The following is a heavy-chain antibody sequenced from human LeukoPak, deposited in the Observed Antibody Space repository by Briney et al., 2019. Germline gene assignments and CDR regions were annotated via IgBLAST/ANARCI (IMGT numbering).Heavy chain of an antibody. CDR1: GFTFSSYS. Sequence: GGSLRLSCAASGFTFSSYSMNWVRQAPGKGLGWGSSISSSSSYIYYADSVKGRLTISRDNAKNSLYLQMNSLRAEDTAVYYCARDLRYYDSRSDWGQGTLVTVSS. V-gene: IGHV3-21*01. J-gene: IGHJ4*02. CDR3: ARDLRYYDSRSD. D-gene: IGHD3-22*01. CDR2: ISSSSSYI.